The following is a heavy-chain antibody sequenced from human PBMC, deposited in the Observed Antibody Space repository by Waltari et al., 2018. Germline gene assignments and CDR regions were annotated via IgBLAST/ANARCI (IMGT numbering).Heavy chain of an antibody. J-gene: IGHJ4*02. CDR2: LYHSGST. V-gene: IGHV4-38-2*01. D-gene: IGHD2-2*01. CDR1: GYSISAAHF. Sequence: QVRLQESGPGLVKPSETLSLTCVVSGYSISAAHFWAWIRQPPAQGLEWIGSLYHSGSTHYNPSLKSRVTISVDTSKNQFSLKLSAVTAADTAVYYCGHQGSILDYWGQGSLVTVSS. CDR3: GHQGSILDY.